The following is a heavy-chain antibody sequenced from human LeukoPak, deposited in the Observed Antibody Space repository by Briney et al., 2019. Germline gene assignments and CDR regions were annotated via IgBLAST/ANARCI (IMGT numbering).Heavy chain of an antibody. V-gene: IGHV5-51*01. CDR1: GYSFSNYW. D-gene: IGHD3-22*01. CDR2: IYPADSNT. Sequence: GESLKISCKASGYSFSNYWIGWVRQLPGKGLEWMGIIYPADSNTLYSPSFQGQVTISADKSISTAYLRWSSLKASDTAMYYCARRYYHSSEFDPWGQGTLVTVSS. CDR3: ARRYYHSSEFDP. J-gene: IGHJ5*02.